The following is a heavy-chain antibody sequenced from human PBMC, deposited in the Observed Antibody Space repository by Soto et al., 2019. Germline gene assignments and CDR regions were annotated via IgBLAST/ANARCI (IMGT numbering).Heavy chain of an antibody. V-gene: IGHV4-34*01. CDR3: ARGYHQQDV. D-gene: IGHD2-2*01. Sequence: TSDTLSLNCADYGGSFSGYYWSWIRQPPGKGLEWIGEINHSGSTNYNPSLKSRVTISVDTSKNQFSLKLSSVTAADTAVYYCARGYHQQDVWGQGTTVTVSS. CDR1: GGSFSGYY. J-gene: IGHJ6*02. CDR2: INHSGST.